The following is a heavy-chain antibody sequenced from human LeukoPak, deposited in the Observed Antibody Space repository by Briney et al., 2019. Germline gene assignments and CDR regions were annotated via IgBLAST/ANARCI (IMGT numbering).Heavy chain of an antibody. J-gene: IGHJ4*02. CDR2: ISSSGSTI. V-gene: IGHV3-48*03. Sequence: GGSLRLSCAASGFTFSSYEMNWVRQASGKGLEWVSYISSSGSTIYYADSVKGRFTISRDNAKNSLYLQMNSLRAEDTAVYYCARGGGYDILTGYYYPHYFDYWGQGTLVTVSS. D-gene: IGHD3-9*01. CDR3: ARGGGYDILTGYYYPHYFDY. CDR1: GFTFSSYE.